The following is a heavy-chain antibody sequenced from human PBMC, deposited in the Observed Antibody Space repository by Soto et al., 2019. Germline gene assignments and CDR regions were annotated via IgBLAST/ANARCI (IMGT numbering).Heavy chain of an antibody. D-gene: IGHD4-17*01. CDR2: IYYSGTA. CDR3: ATRSGDYVGWFDP. CDR1: CGSSIGIGFH. J-gene: IGHJ5*02. V-gene: IGHV4-39*01. Sequence: SETMSLRCTVSCGSSIGIGFHWAWIRQPPGKGLEWIGSIYYSGTANYSPSLKSRLAIDVDTSKNQFSLRLSSVTAADTAVYYCATRSGDYVGWFDPWGQGTRVTVSS.